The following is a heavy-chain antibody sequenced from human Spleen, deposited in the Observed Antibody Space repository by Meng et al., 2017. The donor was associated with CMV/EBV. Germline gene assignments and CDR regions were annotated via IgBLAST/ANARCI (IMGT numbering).Heavy chain of an antibody. Sequence: KASGNTFTGYYMHWVRQAPGQGLEWMGWINPNSGGTNFAQKFQDRVTMTRDTSISTAYMELSRLRSDDTAVYYCAGSRYSGSYGTNWGQGTLVTVSS. D-gene: IGHD1-26*01. V-gene: IGHV1-2*02. CDR3: AGSRYSGSYGTN. CDR1: GNTFTGYY. J-gene: IGHJ1*01. CDR2: INPNSGGT.